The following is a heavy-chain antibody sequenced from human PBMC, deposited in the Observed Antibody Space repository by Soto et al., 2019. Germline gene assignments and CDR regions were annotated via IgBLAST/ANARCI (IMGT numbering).Heavy chain of an antibody. Sequence: PGGSLRLSCAASGFTFSSYAMSWVRQAPGKGLEWVSAISGSGGSTYYADSVKGRFTISRDNSKNTLYLQMNSLRAEDTAVYYCAKDVYDFWSGKHRDYFDYWGQGTLVTVSS. CDR3: AKDVYDFWSGKHRDYFDY. CDR1: GFTFSSYA. J-gene: IGHJ4*02. D-gene: IGHD3-3*01. V-gene: IGHV3-23*01. CDR2: ISGSGGST.